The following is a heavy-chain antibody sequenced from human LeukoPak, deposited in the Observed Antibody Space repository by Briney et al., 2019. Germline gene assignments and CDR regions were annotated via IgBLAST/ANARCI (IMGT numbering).Heavy chain of an antibody. J-gene: IGHJ4*02. CDR2: INHSGST. D-gene: IGHD2-2*01. V-gene: IGHV4-34*01. CDR3: ARGRYCSSTSCSNYYFDY. Sequence: ASETLSLTCAVYGGSFSGYYWSWIRQPPGKGLEWIGEINHSGSTNYNPSLKSRVTISVDTSKNQFSLKLSSVTAADTAVYYCARGRYCSSTSCSNYYFDYWGQGTLVTVSS. CDR1: GGSFSGYY.